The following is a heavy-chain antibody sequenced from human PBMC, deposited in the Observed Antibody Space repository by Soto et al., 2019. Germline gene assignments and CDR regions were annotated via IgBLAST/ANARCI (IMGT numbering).Heavy chain of an antibody. J-gene: IGHJ4*02. D-gene: IGHD5-18*01. V-gene: IGHV1-18*01. Sequence: QVQLVQSGVEVKKPGASVKVSCKASGYIFITYGISWVRQAPGQGLEWMGRISPYNGNTNYAQNLQGRVTMTTDTSTSTAYMELRSLRSDDTAVYYCAREIQLWLRTPLDYWGQGTLVTVSS. CDR2: ISPYNGNT. CDR3: AREIQLWLRTPLDY. CDR1: GYIFITYG.